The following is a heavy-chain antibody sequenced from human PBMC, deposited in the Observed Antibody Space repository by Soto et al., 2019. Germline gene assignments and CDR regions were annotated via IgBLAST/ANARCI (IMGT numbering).Heavy chain of an antibody. CDR1: GFTISSYG. CDR3: AKDLKWAITSLDY. V-gene: IGHV3-30*18. CDR2: ISYDGSNK. J-gene: IGHJ4*02. Sequence: QVQLVESGGGVVQPGRSLRLSCAASGFTISSYGMHGVRQAPGKGLEWVAVISYDGSNKYYADSVKGRFTISRDNSKNTLYLQMNSLRAEDTAVYYCAKDLKWAITSLDYWGQGTLVTVSS. D-gene: IGHD1-26*01.